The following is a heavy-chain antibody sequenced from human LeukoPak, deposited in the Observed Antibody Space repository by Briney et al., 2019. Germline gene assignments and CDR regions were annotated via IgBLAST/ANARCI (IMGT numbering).Heavy chain of an antibody. CDR2: IYYSGST. CDR1: GGSISSGGYY. Sequence: PSETLSLTCTVSGGSISSGGYYWSWIRQHPGKGLEWIGYIYYSGSTYYNPSLKSRVTISVDTSKNQFSLKLSSVTAADTAVYYCARHDLGFSAFDIWGQGTMVTVSS. CDR3: ARHDLGFSAFDI. J-gene: IGHJ3*02. V-gene: IGHV4-31*03. D-gene: IGHD7-27*01.